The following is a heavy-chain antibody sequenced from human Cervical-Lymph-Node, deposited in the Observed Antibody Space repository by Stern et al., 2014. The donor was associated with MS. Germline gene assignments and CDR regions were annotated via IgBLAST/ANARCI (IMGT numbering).Heavy chain of an antibody. D-gene: IGHD6-19*01. Sequence: VQLEESGGGVVQPGRPLRLSCVGSGFAFSSHGMHWVRQAPGKGLEWVAAISYEGSNEDYSESVKGRFTISRDNSKNTLYLQMNSLRAADTAIYYCAKTFSSGWYDVQDWGQGTLVTVSS. CDR1: GFAFSSHG. CDR3: AKTFSSGWYDVQD. V-gene: IGHV3-30*18. CDR2: ISYEGSNE. J-gene: IGHJ4*02.